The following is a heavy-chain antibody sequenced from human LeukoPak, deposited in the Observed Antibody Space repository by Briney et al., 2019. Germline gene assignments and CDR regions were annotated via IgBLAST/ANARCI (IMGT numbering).Heavy chain of an antibody. Sequence: PGGSLRLSCAASGFTFSSYSMNWVRQAPGKGLEWVSYISSSSSTIYYADSVKGRFTISRDNAKNSLYLQMNSLRAEDTAVYYCARDRRGYGSGSYYNYWGQGTLVTVSS. V-gene: IGHV3-48*04. D-gene: IGHD3-10*01. CDR1: GFTFSSYS. CDR2: ISSSSSTI. J-gene: IGHJ4*02. CDR3: ARDRRGYGSGSYYNY.